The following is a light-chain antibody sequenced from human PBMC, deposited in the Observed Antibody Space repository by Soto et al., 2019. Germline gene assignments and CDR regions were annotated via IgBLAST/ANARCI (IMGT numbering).Light chain of an antibody. CDR3: SSYSRDTTVL. J-gene: IGLJ2*01. CDR1: SNDVGIYNY. CDR2: EVT. V-gene: IGLV2-14*01. Sequence: QSVLTQPASVSGSPGQSITISCTGTSNDVGIYNYVSWYQQHPGKAPKLMIYEVTNRPSGVSDRFSGSKSGNTASLTISGLQPDDEADYYCSSYSRDTTVLFGGGTKLTVL.